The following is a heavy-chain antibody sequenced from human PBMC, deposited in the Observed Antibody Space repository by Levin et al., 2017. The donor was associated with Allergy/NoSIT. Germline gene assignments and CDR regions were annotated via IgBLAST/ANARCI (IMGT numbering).Heavy chain of an antibody. Sequence: SETLSLTCTVSGGSISSGSYYWSWIRQPAGKGLEWIGRIYTSGSTNYNPSLKSRVTISVDTSKNQFSLKLSSVTAADTAVYYCARSQWLAHYMDVWGKGTTVTVSS. V-gene: IGHV4-61*02. J-gene: IGHJ6*03. D-gene: IGHD6-19*01. CDR3: ARSQWLAHYMDV. CDR1: GGSISSGSYY. CDR2: IYTSGST.